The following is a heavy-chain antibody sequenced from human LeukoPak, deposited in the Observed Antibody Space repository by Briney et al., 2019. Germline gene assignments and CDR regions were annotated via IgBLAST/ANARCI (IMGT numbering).Heavy chain of an antibody. J-gene: IGHJ5*02. D-gene: IGHD6-19*01. Sequence: PSETLSLTCTVSGDSISSYYWSWIRQPPGKGLEWIGYIYYSGSTDYNPSLKSRVTMSIDTSKNQFSLKLSSVTAADTAMYYCARVRIAMAGPPRFDPWGQGTLVTVSS. CDR1: GDSISSYY. V-gene: IGHV4-59*12. CDR3: ARVRIAMAGPPRFDP. CDR2: IYYSGST.